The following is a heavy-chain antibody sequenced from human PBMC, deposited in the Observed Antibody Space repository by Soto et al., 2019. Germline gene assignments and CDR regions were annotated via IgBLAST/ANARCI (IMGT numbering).Heavy chain of an antibody. Sequence: QVQLVQSGAEVKKPGSSVKVSCKASGGTFSSYTISWVRQAPGQGLEWMGRIIPILGIANYAQKFQGRVTITSEKYATTDYVELSSLRCEDTGVYCSARVACDIPHDYWGQGTLVTVSS. CDR3: ARVACDIPHDY. V-gene: IGHV1-69*02. J-gene: IGHJ4*02. D-gene: IGHD3-9*01. CDR2: IIPILGIA. CDR1: GGTFSSYT.